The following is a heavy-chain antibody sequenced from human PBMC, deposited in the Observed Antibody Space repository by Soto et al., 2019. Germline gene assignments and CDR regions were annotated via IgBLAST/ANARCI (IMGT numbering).Heavy chain of an antibody. V-gene: IGHV4-30-4*01. Sequence: QVQLQESGPGLVKPSQTLSLTCTVSGDSISSSDYYWSWIRQPPGKGLEWIGYIYYTGITKYNPSLQSRLTISVDTSKNQFSLKVTSATAADTAIYYCARHYNLPDYWGQGTLVTVSS. CDR1: GDSISSSDYY. CDR3: ARHYNLPDY. D-gene: IGHD1-1*01. CDR2: IYYTGIT. J-gene: IGHJ4*02.